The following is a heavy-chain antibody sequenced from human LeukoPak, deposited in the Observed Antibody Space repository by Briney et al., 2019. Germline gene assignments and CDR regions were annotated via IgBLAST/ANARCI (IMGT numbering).Heavy chain of an antibody. J-gene: IGHJ6*02. D-gene: IGHD2-2*01. CDR3: ARDLKVPAAMGTYYYGMDV. CDR2: ISYDGSNK. V-gene: IGHV3-30-3*01. CDR1: GFTFSSYA. Sequence: GGSLRLSCAASGFTFSSYAMHWVRQAPGKGLEGVAVISYDGSNKYYTDSVKGRFTISRDNSKNTLYLQMNSQRPEDKAVYYCARDLKVPAAMGTYYYGMDVWGQGTTVTVSS.